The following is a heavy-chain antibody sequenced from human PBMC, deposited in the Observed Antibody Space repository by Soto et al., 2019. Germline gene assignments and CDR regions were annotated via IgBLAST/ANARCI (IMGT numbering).Heavy chain of an antibody. CDR2: INTDNGNR. D-gene: IGHD3-22*01. CDR3: ARDRLRGYDTSCFYS. V-gene: IGHV1-18*01. J-gene: IGHJ4*02. Sequence: VQLVQSGAEVKTPGASVKVSCTTYGYSFSYYGINWVRQAPGQGLEWMGWINTDNGNRNFAQKFEDRVTMTTATSTRTVYMELRGLKPDDTAIYYCARDRLRGYDTSCFYSWCQGTLVSVSS. CDR1: GYSFSYYG.